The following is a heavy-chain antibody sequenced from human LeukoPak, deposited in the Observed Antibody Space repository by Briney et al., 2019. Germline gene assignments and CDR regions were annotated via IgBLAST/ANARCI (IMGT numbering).Heavy chain of an antibody. CDR3: ARRDYYDSSGPTGLDY. CDR2: IYPGDSDT. Sequence: GESLKISCKGSGYSFTSYWIGWVRQMPGKGLEWMGIIYPGDSDTRYSPPFQGQVTISADKSISTAYLQWSSLKASDTAVYYCARRDYYDSSGPTGLDYWGQGTLVTVSS. J-gene: IGHJ4*02. D-gene: IGHD3-22*01. CDR1: GYSFTSYW. V-gene: IGHV5-51*01.